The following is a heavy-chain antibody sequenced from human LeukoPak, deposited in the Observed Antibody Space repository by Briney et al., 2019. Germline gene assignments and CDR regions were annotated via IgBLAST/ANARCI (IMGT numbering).Heavy chain of an antibody. CDR3: SRDSLSSCGGDCYSGLDV. D-gene: IGHD2-21*02. V-gene: IGHV3-48*01. J-gene: IGHJ6*02. CDR1: GFTFSGYS. Sequence: PGGSLRLSCAASGFTFSGYSMNWVRQAPGKGLEWVSYISSSSTTIYYADSVKGRFTISRDNAKNSLYLQMNSLRAEDTAVYYCSRDSLSSCGGDCYSGLDVWGQGTTVTVSS. CDR2: ISSSSTTI.